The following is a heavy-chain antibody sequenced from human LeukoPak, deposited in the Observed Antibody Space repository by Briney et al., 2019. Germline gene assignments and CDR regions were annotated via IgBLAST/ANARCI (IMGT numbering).Heavy chain of an antibody. Sequence: SETLSLTCTVSGRPPSSYYWIWIRQPAGKGLEWMGRIHTSGSTNHNTSLKSRVTTSVGHSKNHFPHMLTSVTTADPAVYYCARAGDYGDYVGWFDPWGQGTLVTVSS. CDR3: ARAGDYGDYVGWFDP. CDR1: GRPPSSYY. V-gene: IGHV4-4*07. CDR2: IHTSGST. J-gene: IGHJ5*02. D-gene: IGHD4-17*01.